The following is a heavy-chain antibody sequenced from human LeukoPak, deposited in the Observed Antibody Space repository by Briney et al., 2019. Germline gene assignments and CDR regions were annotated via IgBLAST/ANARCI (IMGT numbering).Heavy chain of an antibody. CDR3: ARGELSGSYYGGGVDY. D-gene: IGHD1-26*01. CDR1: GGTFSSYA. V-gene: IGHV1-69*13. Sequence: SVKVSCKASGGTFSSYAISWVRQAPGQGLEWMGGIIPIFGTANYAQKFQGRVTITADESTSTAYLELSSLRSEDTAVYYCARGELSGSYYGGGVDYWGQGTLVTVSS. J-gene: IGHJ4*02. CDR2: IIPIFGTA.